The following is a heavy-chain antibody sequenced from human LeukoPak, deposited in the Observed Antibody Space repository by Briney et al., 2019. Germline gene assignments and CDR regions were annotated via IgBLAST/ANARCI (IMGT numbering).Heavy chain of an antibody. CDR1: GHSITNFY. Sequence: PSETLSLTCAVSGHSITNFYWSWIRQPPGEGLEWIGYSHYTGKTYYTPSLESRFTMSVDTSKSQFSLRLNSVTAADTAVYYCARRGNFDYWGQGMLVTVSS. V-gene: IGHV4-59*08. D-gene: IGHD6-13*01. J-gene: IGHJ4*02. CDR2: SHYTGKT. CDR3: ARRGNFDY.